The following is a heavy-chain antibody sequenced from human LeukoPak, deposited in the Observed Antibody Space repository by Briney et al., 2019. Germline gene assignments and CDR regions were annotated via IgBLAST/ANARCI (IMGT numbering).Heavy chain of an antibody. CDR1: GYTFTSYD. V-gene: IGHV1-8*03. D-gene: IGHD1-14*01. Sequence: ASVKVSCKASGYTFTSYDINWVRQATGQGLEWMGWMNPNSANADYAQKFQGRVTITRNTSISTAYMELSSPRFEDTAVYYCARRRVGTHFDYWGQGTLVTVSS. CDR3: ARRRVGTHFDY. CDR2: MNPNSANA. J-gene: IGHJ4*02.